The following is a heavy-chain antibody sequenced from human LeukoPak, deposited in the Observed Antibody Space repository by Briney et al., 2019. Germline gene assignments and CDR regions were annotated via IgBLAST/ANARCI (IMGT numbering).Heavy chain of an antibody. J-gene: IGHJ4*02. D-gene: IGHD2-15*01. Sequence: PSETLSLTCTVSGGSISSYYWSWIRQPPGKGLEWIGYIYYSGSTNYNPSLKSRVTISVDTSKNQLSLKLSSVTAADTAVYYCARVLPAYCSGGRCLFDYWGQGTLVTVSS. CDR2: IYYSGST. CDR1: GGSISSYY. CDR3: ARVLPAYCSGGRCLFDY. V-gene: IGHV4-59*01.